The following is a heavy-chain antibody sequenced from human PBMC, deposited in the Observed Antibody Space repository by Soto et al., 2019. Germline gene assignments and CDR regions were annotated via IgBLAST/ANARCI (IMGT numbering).Heavy chain of an antibody. Sequence: GGSLRLSCAASGFTFSSYAMSWVRQAPGKALDWVSGITGGGRDTYYADSVKGRFTISRDNSKNMVFLQMNSLRAEDTALYYCAKNGLDNSPSAIDSWGPGTPVTVSS. CDR1: GFTFSSYA. J-gene: IGHJ4*02. D-gene: IGHD2-8*01. V-gene: IGHV3-23*01. CDR2: ITGGGRDT. CDR3: AKNGLDNSPSAIDS.